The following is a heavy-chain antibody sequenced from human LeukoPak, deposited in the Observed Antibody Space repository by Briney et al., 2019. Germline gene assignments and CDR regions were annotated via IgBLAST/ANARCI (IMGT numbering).Heavy chain of an antibody. CDR3: AKGGSGSYYRLDDF. CDR1: GFTFSSYA. V-gene: IGHV3-23*01. D-gene: IGHD1-26*01. Sequence: PGGSLRLSCAASGFTFSSYAMNWVRQAPGTGLEWISGISGSGGNTYYADSVKGRFTISRDNSKNTLYLQMNSLRAEDTAVYYCAKGGSGSYYRLDDFWGQGTLVTVSS. J-gene: IGHJ4*02. CDR2: ISGSGGNT.